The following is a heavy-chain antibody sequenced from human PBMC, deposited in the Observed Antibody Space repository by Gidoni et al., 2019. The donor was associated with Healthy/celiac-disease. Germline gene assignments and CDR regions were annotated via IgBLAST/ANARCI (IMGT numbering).Heavy chain of an antibody. V-gene: IGHV3-9*01. CDR1: GFTFDDYA. CDR2: ISWNSGSI. J-gene: IGHJ3*02. Sequence: EVQLVESGGGLVQPGRSLRLSCAASGFTFDDYAMNWVRQAPGKGLEWVSGISWNSGSIGYADSVKGRFTISRDNAKNSLYLQMNSLRAEDTALYYCAKDSFRWEDAFDIWGQGTMVTVSS. CDR3: AKDSFRWEDAFDI. D-gene: IGHD1-26*01.